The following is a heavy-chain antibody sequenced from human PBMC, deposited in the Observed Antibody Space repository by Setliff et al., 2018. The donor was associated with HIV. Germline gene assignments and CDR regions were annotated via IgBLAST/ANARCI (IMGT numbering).Heavy chain of an antibody. D-gene: IGHD1-1*01. V-gene: IGHV4-39*01. Sequence: SETLSLTCSVSGGSISSSSYYWGWIRQPPGKGLEWIGSIYYSGSTYYNPSLRSRVTISVDTSKNQFSLKLSSVTAADTAVYYCARWRGLEPARLFDYWGQGTLVTVSS. CDR3: ARWRGLEPARLFDY. J-gene: IGHJ4*02. CDR2: IYYSGST. CDR1: GGSISSSSYY.